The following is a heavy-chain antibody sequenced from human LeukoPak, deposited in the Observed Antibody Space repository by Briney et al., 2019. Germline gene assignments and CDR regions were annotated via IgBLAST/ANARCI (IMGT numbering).Heavy chain of an antibody. CDR1: GFSFSSYS. D-gene: IGHD6-19*01. CDR2: INSGGNTI. J-gene: IGHJ4*02. Sequence: PGGSLRLSCTASGFSFSSYSMNWVRQAPGKGLEWVSYINSGGNTIHYAGSVKGRFTISRDNAKNSLYLQMNSLRAEDTALYYCAKDSRGSGWYFFDYWGQGTLVTVSS. CDR3: AKDSRGSGWYFFDY. V-gene: IGHV3-11*01.